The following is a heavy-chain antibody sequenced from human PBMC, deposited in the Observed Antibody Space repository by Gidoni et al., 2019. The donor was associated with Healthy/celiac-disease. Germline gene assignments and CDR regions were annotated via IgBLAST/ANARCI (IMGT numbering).Heavy chain of an antibody. CDR3: ARGLRVDTAMVENWFDP. CDR2: INHSGST. J-gene: IGHJ5*02. CDR1: GGSFSRYY. Sequence: QVQLQQWGAGLLKPSETLSLTCAVYGGSFSRYYWSWIRQPPGKGLEWIGEINHSGSTNYNPSLKSRVTISVDTSKNQFALKLSSVTAAETAVYYCARGLRVDTAMVENWFDPWGQGTLVTVSS. V-gene: IGHV4-34*01. D-gene: IGHD5-18*01.